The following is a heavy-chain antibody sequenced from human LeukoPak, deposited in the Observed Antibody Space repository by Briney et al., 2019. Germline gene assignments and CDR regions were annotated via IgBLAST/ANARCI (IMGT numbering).Heavy chain of an antibody. CDR1: GGSVSSSIYY. D-gene: IGHD3-9*01. Sequence: SLETLSLTCTVSGGSVSSSIYYWGWIRQPPGKGLEWIGSIYYSGSTSYNPSLKSRVTISVDTSKNQFSLKLTSVTAADTAVYYCASRNDILTGYVFDFWGQGTLVTVSS. J-gene: IGHJ4*02. CDR2: IYYSGST. V-gene: IGHV4-39*01. CDR3: ASRNDILTGYVFDF.